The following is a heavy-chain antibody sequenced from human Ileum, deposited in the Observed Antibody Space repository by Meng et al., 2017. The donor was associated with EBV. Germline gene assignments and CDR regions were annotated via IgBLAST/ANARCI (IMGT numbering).Heavy chain of an antibody. J-gene: IGHJ2*01. CDR3: ARGYYDSSGYGYWYFDL. V-gene: IGHV4-30-4*01. Sequence: QVQLQKSGPGLVKPSQTLSPTCTVSGGSISSGDYYWSWIRQPPGKGLEWIGYIYYSGSTYYNPSLKSRVTISVDTSKNQFSLKLSSVTAADTAVYYCARGYYDSSGYGYWYFDLWGRGTLVTVSS. D-gene: IGHD3-22*01. CDR2: IYYSGST. CDR1: GGSISSGDYY.